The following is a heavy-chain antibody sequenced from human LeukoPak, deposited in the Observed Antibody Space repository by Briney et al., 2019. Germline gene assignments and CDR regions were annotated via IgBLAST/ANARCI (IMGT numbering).Heavy chain of an antibody. Sequence: PGGSLRLSCAASGFTVSTNYMSWVRQAPGKGLEWVSIIYSGGSTYYADSVKGRFTISRDISQNTLYLQMNSLRAEDTAVYYCARDLGYSAYATVREYAVDIWGQGTMVTVSS. J-gene: IGHJ3*02. D-gene: IGHD5-12*01. CDR1: GFTVSTNY. CDR2: IYSGGST. V-gene: IGHV3-66*01. CDR3: ARDLGYSAYATVREYAVDI.